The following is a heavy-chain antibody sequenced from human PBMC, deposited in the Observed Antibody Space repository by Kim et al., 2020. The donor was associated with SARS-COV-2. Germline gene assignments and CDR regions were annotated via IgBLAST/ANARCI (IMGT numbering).Heavy chain of an antibody. CDR2: IIPIFGTA. CDR1: GGTFSSYA. V-gene: IGHV1-69*13. J-gene: IGHJ6*02. CDR3: ARAPTYYDILTGYSYWYYGMDV. Sequence: SVKVSCKASGGTFSSYAIIWVRQAPGQGLEWMGGIIPIFGTANYAQKFQGRVTITADESTSTAYMELSSLRSEDTAVYYCARAPTYYDILTGYSYWYYGMDVWGQGTTVTVSS. D-gene: IGHD3-9*01.